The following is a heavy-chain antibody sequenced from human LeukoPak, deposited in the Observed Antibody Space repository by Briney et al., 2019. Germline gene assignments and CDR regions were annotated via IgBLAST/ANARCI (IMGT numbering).Heavy chain of an antibody. CDR2: IYYSGST. J-gene: IGHJ5*02. CDR3: ARGSSLGWFDP. V-gene: IGHV4-61*01. Sequence: PSQTLSLTCTVSGGSISSGSYYWSWIRQPPGKGLEWIGYIYYSGSTNYNPSLKSRVTIPVDTSKNQFSLKLSSVTAADTAVYYCARGSSLGWFDPWGQGTLVTVSS. CDR1: GGSISSGSYY.